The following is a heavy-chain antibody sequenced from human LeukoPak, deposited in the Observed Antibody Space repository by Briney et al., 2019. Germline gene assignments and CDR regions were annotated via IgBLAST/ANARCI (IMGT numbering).Heavy chain of an antibody. V-gene: IGHV1-69*04. CDR1: GGTFSSYA. Sequence: SVKVSCKASGGTFSSYAISLVRQAPGQGLEWMGRIIPILGIANYAQKFQGRVTITADKSTSTAYMELSSLRSEDTAVYYCAETYDSSGYYPDYWGQGTLVTVSS. CDR3: AETYDSSGYYPDY. CDR2: IIPILGIA. D-gene: IGHD3-22*01. J-gene: IGHJ4*02.